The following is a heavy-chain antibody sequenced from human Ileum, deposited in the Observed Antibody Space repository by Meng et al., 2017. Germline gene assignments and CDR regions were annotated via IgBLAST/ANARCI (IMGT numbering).Heavy chain of an antibody. D-gene: IGHD4-23*01. Sequence: QVQLVQSGAEVKKPGASVKVSCNASGYIFTRYGIGWVRQAPGQGLEWMGWISAYSGNTKYAQKLQGRVTMTTDTSTSTAYMELRNLRSDDTAVYYCARDTVGTTLGDYWGQGTLVTVSS. CDR3: ARDTVGTTLGDY. J-gene: IGHJ4*02. V-gene: IGHV1-18*01. CDR2: ISAYSGNT. CDR1: GYIFTRYG.